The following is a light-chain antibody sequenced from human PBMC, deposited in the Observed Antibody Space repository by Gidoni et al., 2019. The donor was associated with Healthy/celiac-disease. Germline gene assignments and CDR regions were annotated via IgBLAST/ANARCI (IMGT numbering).Light chain of an antibody. CDR3: QQSYSTPPT. Sequence: DIQLTQSPSSLSASVGDRFTITCRASQSISSYLNWYQQKPGKAPKLLIYAASSLQSGVPSRFSGSGSGTDFTLTISRLQPEDFAAYYCQQSYSTPPTFGQXTKVEIK. CDR2: AAS. V-gene: IGKV1-39*01. CDR1: QSISSY. J-gene: IGKJ1*01.